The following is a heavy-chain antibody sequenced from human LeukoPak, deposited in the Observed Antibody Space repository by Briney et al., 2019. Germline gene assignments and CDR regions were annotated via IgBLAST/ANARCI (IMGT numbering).Heavy chain of an antibody. V-gene: IGHV3-53*01. D-gene: IGHD1-26*01. CDR1: GFTVGSSY. J-gene: IGHJ3*02. CDR2: IYGGGNT. Sequence: GGSLRLSCAASGFTVGSSYMNWVRQAPGKGLEWVSLIYGGGNTYYADSVKGRFTISRDNSKNTLYLQMNSLRAEDTAVYYCGKNRYSGSLSPFDIWGQGTMVTVSS. CDR3: GKNRYSGSLSPFDI.